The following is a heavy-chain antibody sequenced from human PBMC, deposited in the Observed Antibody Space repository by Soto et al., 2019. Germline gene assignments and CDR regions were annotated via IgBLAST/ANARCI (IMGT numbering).Heavy chain of an antibody. V-gene: IGHV3-23*01. CDR2: ISGSGGST. CDR1: GFTFSSYA. D-gene: IGHD5-18*01. Sequence: GESLKISCAASGFTFSSYAMSWVRQAPGKGLEWVSAISGSGGSTYYADSVKGRFTISRDNSKNTLYLQMNSLRAEDTAVYYCAKLLDGDTAMVKGGMDVWGQGTTVTVSS. J-gene: IGHJ6*02. CDR3: AKLLDGDTAMVKGGMDV.